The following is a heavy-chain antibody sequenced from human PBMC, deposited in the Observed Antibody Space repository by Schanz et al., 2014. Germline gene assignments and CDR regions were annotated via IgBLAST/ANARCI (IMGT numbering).Heavy chain of an antibody. V-gene: IGHV3-23*01. CDR3: VSQTGSPNY. Sequence: EVQLLESGGGLVQPGGSLRLSCAASGFTFRGYAMSWVRQAPGRGLEWVSIISGSGGNTYYADAVRGRFTISRDNSKNTLYLQMNSLRAEDTAVYFCVSQTGSPNYWGQGTLVTVSS. D-gene: IGHD6-13*01. J-gene: IGHJ4*02. CDR1: GFTFRGYA. CDR2: ISGSGGNT.